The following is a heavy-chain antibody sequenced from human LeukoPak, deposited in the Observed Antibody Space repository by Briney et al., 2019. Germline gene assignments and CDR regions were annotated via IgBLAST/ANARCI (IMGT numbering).Heavy chain of an antibody. D-gene: IGHD2-2*01. CDR1: GYTFTSYD. CDR3: ARGYCDSTSCPYPPFDY. J-gene: IGHJ4*02. Sequence: ASVNVSCKASGYTFTSYDINWVRQATGQGLEWMGWMNPKSGNTIYAQKFQGRVTITRDSSTSTAYMELSGLRSEDTAVFYCARGYCDSTSCPYPPFDYWGQGTLVTVSS. V-gene: IGHV1-8*01. CDR2: MNPKSGNT.